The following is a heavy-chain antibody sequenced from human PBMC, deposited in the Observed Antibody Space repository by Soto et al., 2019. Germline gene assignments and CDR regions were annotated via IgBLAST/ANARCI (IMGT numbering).Heavy chain of an antibody. CDR1: GASFSSYA. CDR3: ARDGSGSPYFFDY. V-gene: IGHV1-69*13. J-gene: IGHJ4*02. Sequence: PSVKVSCKASGASFSSYAFSWLRQAPGQGLEWMGGIVPHSGTSNYAQKFQGRVTITANESTTTAYMELSTLRSEDTAVYYCARDGSGSPYFFDYWGQGTQLTVSS. D-gene: IGHD1-26*01. CDR2: IVPHSGTS.